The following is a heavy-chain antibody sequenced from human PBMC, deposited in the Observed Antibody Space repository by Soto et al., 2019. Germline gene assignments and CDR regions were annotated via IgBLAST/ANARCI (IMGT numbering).Heavy chain of an antibody. CDR1: GGTFSSYT. J-gene: IGHJ4*02. CDR3: ARGLTTGTNYFDY. CDR2: IIPILGIA. D-gene: IGHD1-1*01. V-gene: IGHV1-69*02. Sequence: QVQLVQSGAEVKKPGSSVKVSCKASGGTFSSYTISWVRQAPGQGLEWMGRIIPILGIANYAQKFQGRVTITADKSTSTAHMELSSLRSEDTAVYYCARGLTTGTNYFDYWGQGTLVTVSS.